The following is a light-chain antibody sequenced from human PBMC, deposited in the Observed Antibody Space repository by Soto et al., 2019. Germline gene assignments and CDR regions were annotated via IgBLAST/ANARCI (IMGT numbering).Light chain of an antibody. Sequence: QTVVTQEPSLTVSPGGTVTLTCAPNTGTLTTNNFPAWFQQKPGQPPRALIYSTDKRLSWTPARFSGSLVGGKAALTLSGVQPEDEADYYCLLDSDKIRVFGGGTKLTVL. V-gene: IGLV7-43*01. CDR3: LLDSDKIRV. CDR1: TGTLTTNNF. CDR2: STD. J-gene: IGLJ2*01.